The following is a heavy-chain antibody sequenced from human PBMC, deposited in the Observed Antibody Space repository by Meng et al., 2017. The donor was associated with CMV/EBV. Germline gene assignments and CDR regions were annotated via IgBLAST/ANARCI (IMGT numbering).Heavy chain of an antibody. CDR2: INDSTNT. D-gene: IGHD3-16*01. CDR1: GGSIMSGDYD. J-gene: IGHJ4*02. CDR3: ARVMGPTPIQYYFDS. V-gene: IGHV4-30-4*08. Sequence: GQLQESGPGLMKPSQTPSLTSAVSGGSIMSGDYDWIWNRQPPGKGLEWLSYINDSTNTYHTPSLQIRVTIYVDTSKNPFSLKLSSVTAADTDVYYCARVMGPTPIQYYFDSWGQGTLVTVSS.